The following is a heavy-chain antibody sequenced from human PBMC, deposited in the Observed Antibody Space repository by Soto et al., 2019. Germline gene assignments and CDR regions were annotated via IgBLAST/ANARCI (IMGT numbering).Heavy chain of an antibody. Sequence: QVQVQESGPGLVKPSVTLSLTCAVSGASIGTSNGWRGVRQSPGKGLEWIGERHDSSSTKYNPSHEKRFTISLNKATNHFCLNVTSLTAADTAVDYCARLKTDDIVDKSNYWGQGSLVTGTS. CDR1: GASIGTSNG. J-gene: IGHJ4*02. V-gene: IGHV4-4*02. D-gene: IGHD2-21*01. CDR3: ARLKTDDIVDKSNY. CDR2: RHDSSST.